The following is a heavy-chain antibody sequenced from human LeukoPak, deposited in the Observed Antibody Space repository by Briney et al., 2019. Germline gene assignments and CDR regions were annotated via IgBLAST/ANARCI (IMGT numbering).Heavy chain of an antibody. CDR3: ATSTSFAIRNWFDP. D-gene: IGHD2-2*01. CDR1: GYTLTELS. J-gene: IGHJ5*02. CDR2: FDPEDGET. V-gene: IGHV1-24*01. Sequence: ASVKVSCKVSGYTLTELSMHWVRQAPGKGLEWMGGFDPEDGETIYAQKFQGRVTMTEDTSTDTAYMELSSLRSEDTAAYYCATSTSFAIRNWFDPWGQGTLVTVSS.